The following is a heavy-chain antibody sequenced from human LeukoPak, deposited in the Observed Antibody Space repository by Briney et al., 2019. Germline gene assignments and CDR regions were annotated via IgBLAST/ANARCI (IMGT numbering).Heavy chain of an antibody. J-gene: IGHJ3*02. CDR1: GYTFTGYF. Sequence: ASVKVSCKASGYTFTGYFMHWVRQAPGQGLEWMGWNNPNSGGTNYAQKFQGRVTMTRDTSISTAYMELGRLRSDDTAVYYCARVSSIAVAGREAFDIWGQGTMVTVSS. CDR3: ARVSSIAVAGREAFDI. D-gene: IGHD6-19*01. V-gene: IGHV1-2*02. CDR2: NNPNSGGT.